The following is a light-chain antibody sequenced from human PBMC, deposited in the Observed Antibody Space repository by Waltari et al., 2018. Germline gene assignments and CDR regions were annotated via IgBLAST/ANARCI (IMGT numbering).Light chain of an antibody. J-gene: IGLJ2*01. CDR2: QPT. V-gene: IGLV3-1*01. Sequence: SYELTQPTSVSVAPGKTANITSTGEQLGAKYNCWYHQRPGQSPVLVIHQPTKRPAVIPERFSCSKSGNTATLTISGTQAVDEADYYCQAWDNTFASVFGGGTKLTVL. CDR3: QAWDNTFASV. CDR1: QLGAKY.